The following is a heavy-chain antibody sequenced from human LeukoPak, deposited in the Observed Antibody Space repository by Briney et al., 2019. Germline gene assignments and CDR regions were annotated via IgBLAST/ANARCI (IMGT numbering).Heavy chain of an antibody. V-gene: IGHV1-2*02. Sequence: GASVKVSCKASGYTFTGYYMHWVRQAPGQGLEWMGWINPNSGGTNYAQKFQGRVTMTRDTSISTAYMELSRLRSDDTAVYYCASGPDGIVATIPLNYWGQGTLVTVSS. D-gene: IGHD5-12*01. CDR1: GYTFTGYY. J-gene: IGHJ4*02. CDR3: ASGPDGIVATIPLNY. CDR2: INPNSGGT.